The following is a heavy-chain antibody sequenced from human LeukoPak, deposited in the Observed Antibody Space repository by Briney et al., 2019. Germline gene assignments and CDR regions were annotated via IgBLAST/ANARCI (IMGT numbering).Heavy chain of an antibody. CDR3: ARLDSSSRESTDAFDI. CDR2: IYPGDSDT. Sequence: PGESLKISCKGSGYSFTSYWIGWVRQMPGKGLEWMGIIYPGDSDTRYSPSFQGQVTISADKSISTAYLQWSSLKASDTAMYYCARLDSSSRESTDAFDIWGQGTMVTVSS. CDR1: GYSFTSYW. V-gene: IGHV5-51*01. J-gene: IGHJ3*02. D-gene: IGHD6-13*01.